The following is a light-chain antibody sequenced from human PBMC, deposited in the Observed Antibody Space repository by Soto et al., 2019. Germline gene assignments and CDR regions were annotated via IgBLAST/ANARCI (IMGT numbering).Light chain of an antibody. CDR1: QSVSSK. CDR3: QQYNNWPPIT. J-gene: IGKJ5*01. Sequence: VMSQSPSTLSVSQGERATLYCWASQSVSSKLAWYQQKPGQAPRLLIYGASTRATGIPARFSGSGSGTEFTLTISSLQSEDFAVYYCQQYNNWPPITFGQGTRLEI. CDR2: GAS. V-gene: IGKV3D-15*01.